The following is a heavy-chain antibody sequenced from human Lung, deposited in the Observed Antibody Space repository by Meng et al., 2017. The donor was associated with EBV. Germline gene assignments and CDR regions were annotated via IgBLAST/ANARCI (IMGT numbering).Heavy chain of an antibody. CDR2: TYYRSKWYN. D-gene: IGHD6-13*01. Sequence: QVQLLQSGPGLVKPSPPLSLICXISGDSVSSISGAWNWIRQSPSRGLEWLGRTYYRSKWYNDYAVSVKSRITINPDTSKNQFSLQLNSVTPEDTAVYYCASGQLGSSEFDYRGQGTQVIVS. CDR1: GDSVSSISGA. CDR3: ASGQLGSSEFDY. V-gene: IGHV6-1*01. J-gene: IGHJ4*02.